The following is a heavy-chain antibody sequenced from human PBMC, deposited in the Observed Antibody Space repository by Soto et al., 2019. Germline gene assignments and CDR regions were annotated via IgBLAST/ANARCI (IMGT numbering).Heavy chain of an antibody. CDR1: GGSISSYY. V-gene: IGHV4-59*01. CDR3: ARETSYYYGMDV. Sequence: QVQLQESGPGLVKPSETLSLTCTVSGGSISSYYWSWIRQPPGKGLEWIGYIYYSGSINYNPSLKRRGTISVDTSKNQFSLKLSSVTAADTAVYYCARETSYYYGMDVWGQGTTVTVSS. D-gene: IGHD2-2*01. J-gene: IGHJ6*02. CDR2: IYYSGSI.